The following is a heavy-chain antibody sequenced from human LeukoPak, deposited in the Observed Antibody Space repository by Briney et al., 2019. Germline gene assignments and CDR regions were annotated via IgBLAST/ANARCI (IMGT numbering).Heavy chain of an antibody. V-gene: IGHV1-46*01. Sequence: PGGSLRLSCAASGFTFTSYYMHWVRQAPGQGLEWMGIINPSGGSTSYAQKFQGRVTMTRDMSTSTVYMELSSLRSEDTAVYYCARGIIAARPLDWFDPWGQGTLVTVSS. J-gene: IGHJ5*02. CDR2: INPSGGST. D-gene: IGHD6-6*01. CDR3: ARGIIAARPLDWFDP. CDR1: GFTFTSYY.